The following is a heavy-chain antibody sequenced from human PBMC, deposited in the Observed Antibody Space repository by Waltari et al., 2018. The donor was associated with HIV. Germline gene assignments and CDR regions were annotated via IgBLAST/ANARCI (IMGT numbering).Heavy chain of an antibody. CDR2: INHSGST. J-gene: IGHJ4*02. CDR3: ARGQGYSYGYLDY. CDR1: GGSFSGYY. V-gene: IGHV4-34*01. Sequence: QVQLQQWGAGLLKPSETLSLTCAVYGGSFSGYYWSWIRQPPGKGLEWIGEINHSGSTNYNPSLKSRVTISVDTSKNQFSLKLSSVTAADAAVYYCARGQGYSYGYLDYWGQGTLVTVSS. D-gene: IGHD5-18*01.